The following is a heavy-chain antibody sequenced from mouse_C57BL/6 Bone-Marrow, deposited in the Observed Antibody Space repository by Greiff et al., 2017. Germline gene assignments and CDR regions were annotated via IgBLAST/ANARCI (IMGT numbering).Heavy chain of an antibody. Sequence: QVQLQQSGAELVRPGSSVKLSCKASGYTFTSYWMDWVKQRPGQGLEWIGNIYPSDSETHYNQKFKDKATLTVDKSSSTAYMQLSSLTSEDSAVYYCAGFYDYDGGYAMDYWGQGTSVTVSA. V-gene: IGHV1-61*01. CDR2: IYPSDSET. CDR3: AGFYDYDGGYAMDY. J-gene: IGHJ4*01. CDR1: GYTFTSYW. D-gene: IGHD2-4*01.